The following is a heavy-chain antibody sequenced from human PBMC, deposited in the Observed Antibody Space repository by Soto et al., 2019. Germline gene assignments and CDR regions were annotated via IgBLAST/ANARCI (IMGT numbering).Heavy chain of an antibody. D-gene: IGHD4-4*01. CDR3: AREVDGYSQFDD. Sequence: QVQLRESGSGLVKPSQTLSLTCSVSGASVTRDGNCWTWIRPPPGKGLEFVASIYHGGSTFYHPSHRSRVTISLDRYKTQFSLKVTSVTAADTGVYYFAREVDGYSQFDDWGQGTLVTVSS. J-gene: IGHJ4*02. CDR2: IYHGGST. CDR1: GASVTRDGNC. V-gene: IGHV4-30-2*01.